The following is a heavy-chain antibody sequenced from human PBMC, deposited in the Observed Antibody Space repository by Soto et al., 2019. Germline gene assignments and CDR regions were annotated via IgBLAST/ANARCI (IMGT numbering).Heavy chain of an antibody. CDR2: ISWNGGST. CDR3: ARDRGSWFDY. J-gene: IGHJ4*02. D-gene: IGHD1-26*01. V-gene: IGHV3-20*04. CDR1: GFTLDDYG. Sequence: VQLVESGGSAVRPGGSLRLSCAASGFTLDDYGMSWVRQAPGKGLEWVSAISWNGGSTSYADSVKGRFTISRDNAKNSLYLQMNSLSAEDTALYYCARDRGSWFDYWGQGTLVSVSS.